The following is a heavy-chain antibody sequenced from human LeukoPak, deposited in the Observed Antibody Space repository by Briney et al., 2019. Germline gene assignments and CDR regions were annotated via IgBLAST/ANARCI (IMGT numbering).Heavy chain of an antibody. J-gene: IGHJ4*02. CDR1: GFTFSSYS. Sequence: GGSLRLSCAASGFTFSSYSMNWVRQAPGKGLEWVSSISPTGNYIYYSDSVKGRFTISRDNAKNSLYLQVNSLRAEDTAVYYCASGPLISYNSSTYPPFDYWGQGTLVTVSS. D-gene: IGHD6-6*01. V-gene: IGHV3-21*01. CDR2: ISPTGNYI. CDR3: ASGPLISYNSSTYPPFDY.